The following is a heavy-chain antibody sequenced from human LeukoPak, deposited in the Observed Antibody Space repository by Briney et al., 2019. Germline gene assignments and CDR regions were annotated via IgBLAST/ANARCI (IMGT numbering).Heavy chain of an antibody. CDR2: ISYDGSNK. D-gene: IGHD3-22*01. V-gene: IGHV3-30*03. J-gene: IGHJ3*02. CDR3: ARDGLSLSYYYDNDAFDI. Sequence: GGSLRLSCAASEFILSSYGIHWVRQAPGKGLEWVAVISYDGSNKYYADSVKGRFTISRDNSKNTLYLQMNSLRAEDTAVYYCARDGLSLSYYYDNDAFDIWGQGTMVTVSS. CDR1: EFILSSYG.